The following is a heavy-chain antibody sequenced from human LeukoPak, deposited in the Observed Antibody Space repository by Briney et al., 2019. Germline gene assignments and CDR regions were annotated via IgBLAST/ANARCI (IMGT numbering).Heavy chain of an antibody. CDR2: IIPIFGTA. CDR3: AREVGGRGGIMFDY. J-gene: IGHJ4*02. Sequence: GASVKVSCEASGGTFSSYAIGWVRQAPGQGLEWMGGIIPIFGTANYAQKFQGRVTITADESTSTAYMELSSLRSEDTAVYYCAREVGGRGGIMFDYWGQGTLVTVSS. V-gene: IGHV1-69*13. CDR1: GGTFSSYA. D-gene: IGHD3-16*01.